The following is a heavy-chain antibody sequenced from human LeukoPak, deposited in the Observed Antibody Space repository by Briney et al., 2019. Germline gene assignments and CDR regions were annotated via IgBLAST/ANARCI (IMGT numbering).Heavy chain of an antibody. V-gene: IGHV3-7*04. D-gene: IGHD5-18*01. CDR1: GFTFSNYW. CDR2: IDQYGRAK. Sequence: GGSLRLSCAASGFTFSNYWTSWVRQAPGKGLGWVASIDQYGRAKYYVDSVRGRFTFSRDNTKNSLHLQMNSLRAEDTAVYYCARADSYGSILDYWGQGTRVIDSS. CDR3: ARADSYGSILDY. J-gene: IGHJ4*02.